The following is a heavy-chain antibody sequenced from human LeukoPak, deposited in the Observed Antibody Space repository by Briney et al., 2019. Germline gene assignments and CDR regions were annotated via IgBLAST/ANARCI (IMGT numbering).Heavy chain of an antibody. V-gene: IGHV1-24*01. CDR3: ATVYDSSGYLNY. CDR2: FDPEDGET. Sequence: APVKVSCKVSGYTLTELSMHWVRQAPGKGLEWMGGFDPEDGETIYAQKFQGRVTMTEDTSTDTAYMELSSLRSEDTAVYYCATVYDSSGYLNYWGQGTLVTVSS. CDR1: GYTLTELS. D-gene: IGHD3-22*01. J-gene: IGHJ4*02.